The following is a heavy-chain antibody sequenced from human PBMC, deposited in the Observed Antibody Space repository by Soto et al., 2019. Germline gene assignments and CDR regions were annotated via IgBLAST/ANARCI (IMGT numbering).Heavy chain of an antibody. CDR3: ARGWEYSGYDFRFDY. CDR2: IYYSGST. CDR1: GGPTSRGYYH. V-gene: IGHV4-30-4*01. J-gene: IGHJ4*02. Sequence: PSEDPSLPRTGSGGPTSRGYYHLSWVPPPPGKGLEWIGYIYYSGSTYYNPSLKSRVTISVDTSKNQFSLKLSSVTAADTAVYYCARGWEYSGYDFRFDYWGQGTLVTVSS. D-gene: IGHD5-12*01.